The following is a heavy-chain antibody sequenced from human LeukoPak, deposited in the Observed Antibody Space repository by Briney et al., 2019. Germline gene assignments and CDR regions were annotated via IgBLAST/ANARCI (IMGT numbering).Heavy chain of an antibody. Sequence: GGSLRLSCAASGFSLSSYWMTWVRQAPGKGLEWVSYISSSGSTIYYADSVKGRFTISRDNAKNSLYLQMNSLRAEDTAVYYCAELGITMIGGVWGKGTTVTISS. CDR2: ISSSGSTI. CDR3: AELGITMIGGV. D-gene: IGHD3-10*02. V-gene: IGHV3-48*04. CDR1: GFSLSSYW. J-gene: IGHJ6*04.